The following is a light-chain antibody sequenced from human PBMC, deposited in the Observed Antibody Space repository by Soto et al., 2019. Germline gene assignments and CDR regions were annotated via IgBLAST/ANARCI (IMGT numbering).Light chain of an antibody. CDR1: QSVSSSY. CDR3: HQYGSSPAT. V-gene: IGKV3-20*01. Sequence: IVLTQSPGTLSLSPGERATLSCRASQSVSSSYLAWYQQKPGRGPGLLIYGASSRATGIPDRFSGSGSGTDFTLTISRLEPEDFAVYYCHQYGSSPATFGQGTKVDIK. J-gene: IGKJ1*01. CDR2: GAS.